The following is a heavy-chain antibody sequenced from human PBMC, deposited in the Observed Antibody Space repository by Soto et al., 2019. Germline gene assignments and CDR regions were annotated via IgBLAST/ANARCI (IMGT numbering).Heavy chain of an antibody. Sequence: GGSLRLSCAASGFTFSSYGMHWVRQAPGKGLEWVAVISYDGSNKYYADSVKGRFTISRDNSKNTLYLQMNSLRAEDTAVYYCAKDLLRLYSTPIWIGELLGAFDIWGQGTMVTVSS. CDR3: AKDLLRLYSTPIWIGELLGAFDI. V-gene: IGHV3-30*18. CDR2: ISYDGSNK. D-gene: IGHD3-10*01. J-gene: IGHJ3*02. CDR1: GFTFSSYG.